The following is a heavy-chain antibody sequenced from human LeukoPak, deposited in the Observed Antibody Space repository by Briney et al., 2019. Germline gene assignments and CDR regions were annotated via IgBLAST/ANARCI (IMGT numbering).Heavy chain of an antibody. J-gene: IGHJ5*02. CDR2: TYYRSKWYN. CDR3: ARESPRIAAAGTALRTPNNWFDP. Sequence: SQTLSLTCAVSGDSVSSNSAAWNWIGQSPSRGLEWLGRTYYRSKWYNDYAVSVKSRITINPDTSKNQFSLQLNSVTPEDTAVYYCARESPRIAAAGTALRTPNNWFDPWGQGTLVTVSS. V-gene: IGHV6-1*01. D-gene: IGHD6-13*01. CDR1: GDSVSSNSAA.